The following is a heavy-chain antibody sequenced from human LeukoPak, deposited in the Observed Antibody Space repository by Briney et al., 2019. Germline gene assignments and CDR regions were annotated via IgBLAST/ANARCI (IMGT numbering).Heavy chain of an antibody. Sequence: ASVKVSCTASGYTFTSYDINWVRQATGQGLEWMGWMNPNSGNTGYAQKFQGRVTMTRNTSISTAYMELSSLRSEDTAVYYCARETNSNRRYCSSTSCRYYYYYYGMDVWGQGTTVTVSS. CDR1: GYTFTSYD. D-gene: IGHD2-2*01. CDR3: ARETNSNRRYCSSTSCRYYYYYYGMDV. J-gene: IGHJ6*02. V-gene: IGHV1-8*01. CDR2: MNPNSGNT.